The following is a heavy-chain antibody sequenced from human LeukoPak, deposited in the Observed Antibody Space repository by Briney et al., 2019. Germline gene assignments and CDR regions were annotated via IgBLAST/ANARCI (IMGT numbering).Heavy chain of an antibody. J-gene: IGHJ4*02. Sequence: ASVKVSCKASGGTFSSYAISWVRQAPGQGLEWMGGIIPIFGTANYAQKFQGRVTITTDESTSTAYMELSSLRSEDTAVYYCASSRGGTVTTDFDYWGQGTLVTVSS. V-gene: IGHV1-69*05. D-gene: IGHD4-17*01. CDR2: IIPIFGTA. CDR1: GGTFSSYA. CDR3: ASSRGGTVTTDFDY.